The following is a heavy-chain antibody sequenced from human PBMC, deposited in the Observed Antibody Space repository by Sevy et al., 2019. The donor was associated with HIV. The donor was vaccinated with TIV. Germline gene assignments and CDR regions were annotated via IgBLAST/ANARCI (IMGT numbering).Heavy chain of an antibody. J-gene: IGHJ6*03. CDR3: AERGGGHYDPDEIGYYFYYYNMDV. CDR1: GFSFDSYG. CDR2: ISGSGTRT. Sequence: GGSLRLSCAVSGFSFDSYGMTWVRQAPGKGLEWVSGISGSGTRTYYADSVKGRFSISRDNSKNRLYLQMNSLRSEDTGIYYCAERGGGHYDPDEIGYYFYYYNMDVWGKGTTVTVSS. V-gene: IGHV3-23*01. D-gene: IGHD3-22*01.